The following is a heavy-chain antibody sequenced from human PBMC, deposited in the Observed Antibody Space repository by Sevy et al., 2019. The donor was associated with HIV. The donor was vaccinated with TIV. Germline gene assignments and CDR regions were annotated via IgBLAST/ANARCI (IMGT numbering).Heavy chain of an antibody. Sequence: ASVKVSCKASGGTFSSYAISWVRQAPGQGLEWMGGIIPIFGTANYAQKFQGRVTITADESTSTAYMELSSLRSEDTAVYYCAGPVAMAGGGLHAFDIWGQGTMVTVSS. D-gene: IGHD2-15*01. CDR2: IIPIFGTA. V-gene: IGHV1-69*13. CDR1: GGTFSSYA. CDR3: AGPVAMAGGGLHAFDI. J-gene: IGHJ3*02.